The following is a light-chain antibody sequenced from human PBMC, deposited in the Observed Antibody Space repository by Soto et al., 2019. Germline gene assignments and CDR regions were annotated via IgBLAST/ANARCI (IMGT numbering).Light chain of an antibody. Sequence: QSVLTQPPSVSGAPGQRVIISCTGSSSNIGAGYDVHWYQQLPGPAPKLLIYGSTNRPSGVPDRFSGSKSVTSASLAITGLQAEDEADYYCQSYDSSLSVVFGGGTKLTVL. CDR2: GST. CDR1: SSNIGAGYD. CDR3: QSYDSSLSVV. J-gene: IGLJ2*01. V-gene: IGLV1-40*01.